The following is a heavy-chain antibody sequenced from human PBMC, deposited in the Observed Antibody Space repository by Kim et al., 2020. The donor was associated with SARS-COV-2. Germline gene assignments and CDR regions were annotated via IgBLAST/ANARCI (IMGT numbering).Heavy chain of an antibody. CDR3: AKGNDFWSGYTSWYFDL. J-gene: IGHJ2*01. V-gene: IGHV3-9*01. D-gene: IGHD3-3*01. Sequence: VKGRFTISRDNAKNSLYLQMNSLRAEDTALYYCAKGNDFWSGYTSWYFDLWGRGTLVTVSS.